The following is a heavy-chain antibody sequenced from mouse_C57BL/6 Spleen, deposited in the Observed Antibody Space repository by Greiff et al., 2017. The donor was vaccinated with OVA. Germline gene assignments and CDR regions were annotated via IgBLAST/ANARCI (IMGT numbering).Heavy chain of an antibody. CDR2: IHPNSGST. CDR3: ARRHYYGSSYAMDY. CDR1: GYTFTSYW. J-gene: IGHJ4*01. Sequence: QVQLQQPGAELVKPGASVKLSCKASGYTFTSYWMHWVKQRPGQGLEWIGMIHPNSGSTNYNEKFKSKAKLTVDKSSSTAYMQLSSLTSEDSAVYYCARRHYYGSSYAMDYWGQGTSVTVSS. D-gene: IGHD1-1*01. V-gene: IGHV1-64*01.